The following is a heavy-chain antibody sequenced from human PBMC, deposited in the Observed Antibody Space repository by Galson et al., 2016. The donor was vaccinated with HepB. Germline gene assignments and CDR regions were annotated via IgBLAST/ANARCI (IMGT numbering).Heavy chain of an antibody. CDR3: MRYSRVSFMDWN. Sequence: SETLSLTCTVSGGSISGSSYWWGWIRQPPWKGLEWIGSIYYSGSTHYNPSLKSRVTLSVDTSKNQFSLKLGSVTAADTAVYYCMRYSRVSFMDWNGGQGTLVTVSS. V-gene: IGHV4-39*01. CDR2: IYYSGST. D-gene: IGHD6-13*01. J-gene: IGHJ4*02. CDR1: GGSISGSSYW.